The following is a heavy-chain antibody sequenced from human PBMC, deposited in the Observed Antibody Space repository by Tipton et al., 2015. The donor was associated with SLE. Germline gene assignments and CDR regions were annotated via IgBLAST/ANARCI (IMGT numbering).Heavy chain of an antibody. Sequence: TLSLTCTVSGGSISNYYWSWIRQPAGKGLEWIGRIYFSGNTNYNPSLKSRVSMSVDTSKNQFSLKLTSVTAADTAVYYCARDLPGVTTGQFDYWGQGTLVTVSS. CDR3: ARDLPGVTTGQFDY. V-gene: IGHV4-4*07. CDR2: IYFSGNT. CDR1: GGSISNYY. J-gene: IGHJ4*02. D-gene: IGHD4-11*01.